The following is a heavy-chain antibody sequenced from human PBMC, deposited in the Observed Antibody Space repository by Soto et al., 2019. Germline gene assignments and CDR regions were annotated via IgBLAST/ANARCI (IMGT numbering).Heavy chain of an antibody. CDR2: ISGSGGST. Sequence: PGGSLRLSCAASGFTFCSYALSGVRQAPGKGLEWVSAISGSGGSTYYADSVKGRFTISRDNSKNTLYLQMNSLRAEDTVVYYCEITTIEDTTTGIDAIDIWGQGTMVTVSS. D-gene: IGHD5-18*01. V-gene: IGHV3-23*01. J-gene: IGHJ3*02. CDR3: EITTIEDTTTGIDAIDI. CDR1: GFTFCSYA.